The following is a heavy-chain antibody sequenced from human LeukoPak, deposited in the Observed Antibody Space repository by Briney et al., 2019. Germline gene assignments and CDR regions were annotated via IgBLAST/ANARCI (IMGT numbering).Heavy chain of an antibody. J-gene: IGHJ3*01. CDR3: AVGRPRNATRLDDGYDF. D-gene: IGHD1-1*01. CDR2: ISTSGRT. Sequence: SETLSLTCAVSGGSITTYYWSWIRQPAGKGLEWIGRISTSGRTNYNPSLKSRLTMSADTSKNQFSLILNPVTAADTAVYYCAVGRPRNATRLDDGYDFWGQGTMVTVSS. V-gene: IGHV4-4*07. CDR1: GGSITTYY.